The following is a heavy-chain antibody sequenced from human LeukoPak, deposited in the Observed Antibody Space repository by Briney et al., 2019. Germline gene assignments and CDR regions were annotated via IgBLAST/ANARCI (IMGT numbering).Heavy chain of an antibody. CDR1: GGTFSSYA. Sequence: ASVKVSCKASGGTFSSYAISWVRQAPGQGLEWMGRIIPILGIANYAQKFQGRVTITADKSTSTAYMELNSLRSEDTAVYYCARVVDDSRSDYFDYWGQGTLVTVSS. V-gene: IGHV1-69*04. CDR2: IIPILGIA. J-gene: IGHJ4*02. D-gene: IGHD3-22*01. CDR3: ARVVDDSRSDYFDY.